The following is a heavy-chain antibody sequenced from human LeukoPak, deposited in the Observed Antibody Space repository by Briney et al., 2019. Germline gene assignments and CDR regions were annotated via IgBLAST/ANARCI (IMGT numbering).Heavy chain of an antibody. Sequence: GRSLRLSCAASGFTFSSYGMHWVRQAPGKGLEWVAVIWYDGSNKYYADSVKGRFTISRDNSKNTLYLQMNSLRAEDTAVYYCARDRDYGSGSYYKGNYFDYRGQGTLVTVSS. CDR2: IWYDGSNK. V-gene: IGHV3-33*01. CDR1: GFTFSSYG. J-gene: IGHJ4*02. D-gene: IGHD3-10*01. CDR3: ARDRDYGSGSYYKGNYFDY.